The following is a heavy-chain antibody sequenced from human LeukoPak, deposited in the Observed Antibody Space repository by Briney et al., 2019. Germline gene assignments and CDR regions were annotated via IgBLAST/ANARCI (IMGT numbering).Heavy chain of an antibody. V-gene: IGHV4-59*01. D-gene: IGHD3-22*01. Sequence: PSETLSLTCTVSGGSISSYYWSWVRQPPGTGLEWIGYIYYSGSTNYNPPLKSRVTISVDTSKNQFSLKLSSVTAADTAVYYCARDYYDSSGYLYFDYWGQGTLVTVSS. CDR1: GGSISSYY. J-gene: IGHJ4*02. CDR2: IYYSGST. CDR3: ARDYYDSSGYLYFDY.